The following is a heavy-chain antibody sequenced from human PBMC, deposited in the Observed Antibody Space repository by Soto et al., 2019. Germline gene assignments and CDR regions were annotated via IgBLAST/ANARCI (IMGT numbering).Heavy chain of an antibody. Sequence: QVQLVQSGAEVKKPESSVKVSCKASGGTFGSFAINWVRQAPGQGLEWMGSIIPIFGTAKYAQKFLGRLTISADDATSMAYMELSGLRSDDTAFYFCAREGRIAAAGTTWFDPWGQGTLVIVSS. D-gene: IGHD6-25*01. J-gene: IGHJ5*02. CDR3: AREGRIAAAGTTWFDP. V-gene: IGHV1-69*18. CDR2: IIPIFGTA. CDR1: GGTFGSFA.